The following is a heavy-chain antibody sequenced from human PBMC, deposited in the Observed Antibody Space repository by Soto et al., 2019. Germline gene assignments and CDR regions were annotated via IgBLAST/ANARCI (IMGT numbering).Heavy chain of an antibody. CDR3: ARSNDSSGPNDY. CDR2: INHSGST. J-gene: IGHJ4*02. V-gene: IGHV4-34*01. Sequence: SETLSLTCAVYGGSFSGYYWSWIRQPPGKGLEWIGEINHSGSTNYNPSLKSRVTISVDTSKNQFSLKLSSVTAADTAVYYCARSNDSSGPNDYCGQGPLVTVSS. CDR1: GGSFSGYY. D-gene: IGHD3-22*01.